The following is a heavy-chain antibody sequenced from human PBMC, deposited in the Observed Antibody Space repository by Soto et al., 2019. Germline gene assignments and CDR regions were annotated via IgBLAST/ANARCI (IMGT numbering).Heavy chain of an antibody. CDR1: GFTFSSYA. J-gene: IGHJ4*02. V-gene: IGHV3-23*01. CDR2: ISGSGGST. D-gene: IGHD2-2*02. Sequence: GGSLRLSCAASGFTFSSYAMSWVRQAPGKGLEWVSAISGSGGSTYYADSVKGRFTISRDNSKNTLYLQMNSLRAEDTAVYYCAKGYCSSTSCYTFDYWGQGTLVTVSS. CDR3: AKGYCSSTSCYTFDY.